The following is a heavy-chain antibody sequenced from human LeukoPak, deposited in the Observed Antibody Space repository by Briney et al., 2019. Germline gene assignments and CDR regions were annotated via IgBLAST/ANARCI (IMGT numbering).Heavy chain of an antibody. Sequence: QSGGSLRLSCAASGFTFSSYGMHWVRQAPGKGLEWVAVISYDGSNKYYADSVKGRFTISRDNSKNTLYLQMNSLRAEDTAVYYCARRDHFPGGSFDYWGQGTLVTVSS. CDR3: ARRDHFPGGSFDY. CDR1: GFTFSSYG. J-gene: IGHJ4*02. CDR2: ISYDGSNK. D-gene: IGHD1-26*01. V-gene: IGHV3-30*03.